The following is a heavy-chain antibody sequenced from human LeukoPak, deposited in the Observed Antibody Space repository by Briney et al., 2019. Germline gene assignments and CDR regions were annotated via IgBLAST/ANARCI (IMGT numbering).Heavy chain of an antibody. J-gene: IGHJ4*02. CDR2: IYYGGST. CDR1: GGSISSYY. Sequence: SETLSLTCTVSGGSISSYYWSWIRQPPGKGLEWIGYIYYGGSTNYNPSLKSRVTISVDTSKNQFSLKLSSVTAADTAVYYCARSYYDFWSGYYGIFDYWGQGTLVTVSS. CDR3: ARSYYDFWSGYYGIFDY. D-gene: IGHD3-3*01. V-gene: IGHV4-59*01.